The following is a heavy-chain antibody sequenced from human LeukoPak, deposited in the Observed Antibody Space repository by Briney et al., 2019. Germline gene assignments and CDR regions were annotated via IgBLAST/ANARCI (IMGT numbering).Heavy chain of an antibody. CDR2: ISGSGDST. D-gene: IGHD3-10*01. V-gene: IGHV3-23*01. Sequence: RPGGSLRLSCAASGFAFTTCAINWVRQAPGKGLEWVSTISGSGDSTYYADSVKGRFTISRDNSKNTLYLQMNSLRAEDTAVYYCAKEVYGSGRYYFDYWGQGTRFTVSS. J-gene: IGHJ4*02. CDR3: AKEVYGSGRYYFDY. CDR1: GFAFTTCA.